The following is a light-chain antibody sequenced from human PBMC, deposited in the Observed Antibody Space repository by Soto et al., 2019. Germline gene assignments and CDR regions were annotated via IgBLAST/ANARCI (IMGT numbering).Light chain of an antibody. CDR2: GAS. V-gene: IGKV3-15*01. CDR3: QQYHTWPIT. Sequence: DIVLTQSPATLSVAPGESVTFSCRASQGVSRKLAWYQHKPGQAPRLLISGASTGDTGIPARFSGSGSGTEFTLTISRLQSEDCEIYYCQQYHTWPITFGGGTKVDIK. J-gene: IGKJ4*01. CDR1: QGVSRK.